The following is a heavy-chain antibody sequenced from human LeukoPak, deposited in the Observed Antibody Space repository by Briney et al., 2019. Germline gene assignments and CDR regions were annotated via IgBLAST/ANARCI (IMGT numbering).Heavy chain of an antibody. CDR1: GGSISSSSYY. D-gene: IGHD3-9*01. CDR2: INHSGST. Sequence: PSETLSLTCTVSGGSISSSSYYWGWIRQPPGKGLEWIGEINHSGSTNYNPSLKSRVTISVDTSKNQFSLKLSSVTAADTAVYDCARGPDYDILTGYLILPFDYWGQGTLVTVSS. CDR3: ARGPDYDILTGYLILPFDY. J-gene: IGHJ4*02. V-gene: IGHV4-39*07.